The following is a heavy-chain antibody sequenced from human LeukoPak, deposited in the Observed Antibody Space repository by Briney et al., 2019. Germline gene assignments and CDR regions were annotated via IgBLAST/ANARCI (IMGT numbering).Heavy chain of an antibody. J-gene: IGHJ4*02. CDR2: IIGSGNSA. CDR1: GFTFSSYA. CDR3: AKLGSYYYDASGCPRN. D-gene: IGHD3-22*01. V-gene: IGHV3-23*01. Sequence: PGGSLRLSCAASGFTFSSYAMSWVRQAPGKGLEWVSTIIGSGNSAYYADSVKGRFAISRDNSKNTLFLQMNSLRAEDTAVYYCAKLGSYYYDASGCPRNWGQGTLVTVSP.